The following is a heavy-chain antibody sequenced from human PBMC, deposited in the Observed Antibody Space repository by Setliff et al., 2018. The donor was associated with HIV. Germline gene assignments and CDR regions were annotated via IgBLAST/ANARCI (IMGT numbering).Heavy chain of an antibody. CDR2: ISTNTGDP. V-gene: IGHV7-4-1*02. Sequence: ASVKVSCKASGYSFTSYGMNWVRQAPGQGLEWMGRISTNTGDPMYAQGFTGRFVFSLDTSVSTAYLQISSLKAEDTAVYYCARKNAFDIWGQGTMVTVSS. CDR3: ARKNAFDI. CDR1: GYSFTSYG. J-gene: IGHJ3*02.